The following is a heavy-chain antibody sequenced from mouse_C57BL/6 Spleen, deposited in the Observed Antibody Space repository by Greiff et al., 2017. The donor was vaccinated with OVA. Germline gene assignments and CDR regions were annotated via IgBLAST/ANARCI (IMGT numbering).Heavy chain of an antibody. Sequence: EVQRVESEGGLVQPGSSMKLSCTASGFTFSDYYMAWVRQVPEKGLEWVANINYDGSSTYYLDSLKSRFIISRDNAKNILYLQMSSLKSEDTATYYCARVDYEYFDYWGQGTTLTVSS. V-gene: IGHV5-16*01. J-gene: IGHJ2*01. CDR1: GFTFSDYY. D-gene: IGHD2-4*01. CDR3: ARVDYEYFDY. CDR2: INYDGSST.